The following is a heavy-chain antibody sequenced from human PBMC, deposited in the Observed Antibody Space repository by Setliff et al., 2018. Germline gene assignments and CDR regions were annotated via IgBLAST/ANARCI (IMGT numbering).Heavy chain of an antibody. Sequence: MTWVRQAPGKGLEWISYVSTSSGTRYYADSVKGRFTISRDNANQSLYLQMNSLRAEDTAVYYCARSAVAVPGQFYFDNWGQGTQVTVSS. J-gene: IGHJ4*02. CDR3: ARSAVAVPGQFYFDN. CDR2: VSTSSGTR. V-gene: IGHV3-48*01. D-gene: IGHD6-19*01.